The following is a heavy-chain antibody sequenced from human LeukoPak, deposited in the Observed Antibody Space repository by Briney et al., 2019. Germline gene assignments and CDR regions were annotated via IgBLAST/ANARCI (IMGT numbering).Heavy chain of an antibody. J-gene: IGHJ3*02. D-gene: IGHD4-23*01. CDR1: GGSISSYY. CDR2: IYTSGST. Sequence: SETLSLTCTVSGGSISSYYWSWIRQPAGKGLEWIGRIYTSGSTNYNPSLKSRVTISVDASKNQFSLKLSSVTAADTAVYYCARGLRTTVVTPGGDFAFDIWGQGTMVTVSS. V-gene: IGHV4-4*07. CDR3: ARGLRTTVVTPGGDFAFDI.